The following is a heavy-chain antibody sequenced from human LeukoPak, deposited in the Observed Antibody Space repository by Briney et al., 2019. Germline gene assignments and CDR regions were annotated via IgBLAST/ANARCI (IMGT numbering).Heavy chain of an antibody. CDR1: GGSVSISSYY. J-gene: IGHJ4*02. CDR2: INHSGST. D-gene: IGHD4-23*01. CDR3: ARRPKFYGGNDY. Sequence: PSETLSLTCTVSGGSVSISSYYWGWIRQPPGKGLEWIGEINHSGSTNYNPSLKSRVTISVDTSKNQFSLKLSSVTAADTAVYYCARRPKFYGGNDYWGQGTLVTVSS. V-gene: IGHV4-39*07.